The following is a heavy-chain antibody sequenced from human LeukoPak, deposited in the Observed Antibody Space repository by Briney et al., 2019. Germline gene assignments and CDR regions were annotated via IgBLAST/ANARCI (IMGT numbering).Heavy chain of an antibody. CDR1: GGSFSSGSYY. CDR3: ARDGDYGDYSFDY. J-gene: IGHJ4*02. CDR2: IYYSGST. D-gene: IGHD4-17*01. Sequence: SETLSLTCTVSGGSFSSGSYYWSWIRQPPGTGLEWIGYIYYSGSTNYNPSLKSRVTISVDTSKNQFSLKLSSVTAADTAVYYCARDGDYGDYSFDYWGQGTLVTVSS. V-gene: IGHV4-61*01.